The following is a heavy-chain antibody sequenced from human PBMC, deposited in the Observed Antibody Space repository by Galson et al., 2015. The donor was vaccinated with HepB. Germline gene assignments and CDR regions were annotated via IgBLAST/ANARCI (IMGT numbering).Heavy chain of an antibody. V-gene: IGHV1-3*04. CDR2: INIANGNT. D-gene: IGHD2-2*01. CDR3: VRDFRQCSSTSCYGEALEY. Sequence: SVKVSCKASGYTFTNYGIHWVRQAPGQRLEWMGWINIANGNTKYSQKSEGRVTITRDTSASTAYMELSSLRSEDTAMYYCVRDFRQCSSTSCYGEALEYGGQGTLVTVSS. J-gene: IGHJ4*02. CDR1: GYTFTNYG.